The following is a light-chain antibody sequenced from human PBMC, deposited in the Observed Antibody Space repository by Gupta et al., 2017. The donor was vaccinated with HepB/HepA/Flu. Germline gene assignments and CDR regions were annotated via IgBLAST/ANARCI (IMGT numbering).Light chain of an antibody. Sequence: DITLTQSTSSLSASVRDRVTISCRTSQVSRNNLGWYQQKPGKAPKRLINVASSRQGGVPARFSGSGSGTEFTLTISSLQPEDFATYYCLQHNCYPRTFGQGTKVEVK. J-gene: IGKJ1*01. CDR3: LQHNCYPRT. CDR1: QVSRNN. CDR2: VAS. V-gene: IGKV1-17*01.